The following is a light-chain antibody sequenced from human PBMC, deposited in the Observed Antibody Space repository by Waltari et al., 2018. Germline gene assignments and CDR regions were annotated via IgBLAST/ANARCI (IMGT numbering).Light chain of an antibody. V-gene: IGLV2-11*01. Sequence: QSALTQPRSVSGSPGQSVTISCSGTSSDVGNYNFVSWYQQHPGNAPKLLIYDAVKRPSGVPDRVSGSKSGNTASLTISGLQTEDEADYYCCSYAGSYTFVFGGGTQLTVL. CDR3: CSYAGSYTFV. J-gene: IGLJ7*01. CDR2: DAV. CDR1: SSDVGNYNF.